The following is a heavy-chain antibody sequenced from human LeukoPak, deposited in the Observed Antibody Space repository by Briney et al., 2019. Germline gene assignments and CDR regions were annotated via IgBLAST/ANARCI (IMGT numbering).Heavy chain of an antibody. Sequence: SETLSLTCAVYGGSFSGYYWSWIRQPPGKGLEWIGEINHSGNTNYNPSLKSRVTISVDTSKNQFSLKLNSMTAADTAVYYCARGPYCSSTSCFRGLTYWGQGTLVTVSS. CDR2: INHSGNT. J-gene: IGHJ4*02. CDR3: ARGPYCSSTSCFRGLTY. CDR1: GGSFSGYY. D-gene: IGHD2-2*01. V-gene: IGHV4-34*01.